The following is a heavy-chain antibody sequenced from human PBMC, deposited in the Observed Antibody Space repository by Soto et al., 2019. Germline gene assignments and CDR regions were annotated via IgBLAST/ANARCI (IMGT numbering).Heavy chain of an antibody. CDR3: ATHPSSLK. V-gene: IGHV3-53*02. Sequence: EVQLVETGGGLVQPGGSLRLSCAASGFTVFNNYMSWVRQAPGEGLEWVSVIFSGGSTSYAASVKSRFTISRDSSKNTLYLQMNSLRAEDTAVYYCATHPSSLKWGQGTRVTVS. CDR1: GFTVFNNY. J-gene: IGHJ4*02. CDR2: IFSGGST.